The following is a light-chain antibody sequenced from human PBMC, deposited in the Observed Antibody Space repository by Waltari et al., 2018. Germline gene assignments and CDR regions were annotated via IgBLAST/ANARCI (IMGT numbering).Light chain of an antibody. CDR1: QHINMN. CDR3: QQYNDWPPWT. CDR2: GAS. Sequence: IVLTQAPAPLSLSPGDRATLSCRASQHINMNLAWYQQKPGQAPRLLFYGASTRESGVPARFSGSGSGTEFTLTISSLQSEDFGLYYCQQYNDWPPWTFGQGTKV. J-gene: IGKJ1*01. V-gene: IGKV3-15*01.